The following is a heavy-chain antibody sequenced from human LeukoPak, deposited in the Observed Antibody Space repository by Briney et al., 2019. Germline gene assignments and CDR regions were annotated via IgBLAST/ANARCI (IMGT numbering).Heavy chain of an antibody. J-gene: IGHJ1*01. CDR2: INSDGSST. CDR3: ARYDYYDSSGYKIAEYFQH. Sequence: GGSLRLSCAASGLTFDDYAMHWVRQAPGKGLVWVSRINSDGSSTSYADSVKGRFTISRDNAKNTLYLQMNSLRAEDTAVYYCARYDYYDSSGYKIAEYFQHWGQGTLVTVSS. V-gene: IGHV3-74*01. CDR1: GLTFDDYA. D-gene: IGHD3-22*01.